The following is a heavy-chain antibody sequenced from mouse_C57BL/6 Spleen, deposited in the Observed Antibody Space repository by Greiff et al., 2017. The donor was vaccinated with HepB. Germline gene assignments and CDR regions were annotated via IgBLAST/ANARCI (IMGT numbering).Heavy chain of an antibody. Sequence: QVQLKQPGAELVKPGASVKLSCKASGYTFTSYWMHWVKQRPGRGLEWIGRIDPNSGGTKYNEKFKSKATLTVDKPSSTAYMQLSSLTSEDSAVYYCAREGAYYSNYGAMDYWGQGTSVTVSS. CDR2: IDPNSGGT. V-gene: IGHV1-72*01. CDR3: AREGAYYSNYGAMDY. J-gene: IGHJ4*01. CDR1: GYTFTSYW. D-gene: IGHD2-5*01.